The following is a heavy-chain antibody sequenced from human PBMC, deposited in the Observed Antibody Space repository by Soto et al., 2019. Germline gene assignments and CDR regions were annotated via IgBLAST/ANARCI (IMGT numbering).Heavy chain of an antibody. V-gene: IGHV4-39*01. CDR1: GGSVSSGGNY. Sequence: SETLSLTCAVSGGSVSSGGNYWGWIRQSPGKGLEWIGSVHDTGTTHYNPSLTSRVTISVDTSKNQFSLNVNSVTAADTAVYYCARGLRSTSVAGVWGQGTLVTVSS. CDR3: ARGLRSTSVAGV. J-gene: IGHJ4*02. CDR2: VHDTGTT. D-gene: IGHD3-10*01.